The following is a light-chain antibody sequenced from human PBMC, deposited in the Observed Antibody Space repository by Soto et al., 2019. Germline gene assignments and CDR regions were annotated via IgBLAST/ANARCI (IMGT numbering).Light chain of an antibody. CDR1: QSISIN. Sequence: EIVLTQSPVTLSVSPGDRVTLSCRASQSISINLAWYQHKPGQAPRLLIHGASTRATGVPARISGSGSGTEFTLTISSLQSEDFAVYYCQQYNNWPLTFGGGTKVHIK. CDR2: GAS. CDR3: QQYNNWPLT. V-gene: IGKV3D-15*01. J-gene: IGKJ4*01.